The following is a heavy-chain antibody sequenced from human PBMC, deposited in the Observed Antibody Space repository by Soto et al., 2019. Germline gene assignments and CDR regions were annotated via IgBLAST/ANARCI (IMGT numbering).Heavy chain of an antibody. CDR1: GGSISSYY. D-gene: IGHD1-26*01. CDR3: ARRLMGPPYYFDY. Sequence: QVQLQESGPGLVKPSETLSLTCTVSGGSISSYYWSWIRQPPGKGLEWIGYIYYSGSTNYNPSLKSRVTISVDTSKNQFSLKLSSVTAADTAVYYCARRLMGPPYYFDYWGQGTLVTVSS. V-gene: IGHV4-59*08. J-gene: IGHJ4*02. CDR2: IYYSGST.